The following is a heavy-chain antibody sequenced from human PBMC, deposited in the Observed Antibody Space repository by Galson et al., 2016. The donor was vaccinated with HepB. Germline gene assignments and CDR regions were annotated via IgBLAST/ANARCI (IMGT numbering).Heavy chain of an antibody. D-gene: IGHD3-22*01. CDR3: ARDPGNYDSRGYIDY. V-gene: IGHV1-46*01. CDR2: IKPSDSST. CDR1: GYTFTSYH. J-gene: IGHJ4*02. Sequence: SVKVSCKASGYTFTSYHMHWVRQAPGQGLEWMGIIKPSDSSTSYAQKFQGRVTMTRDTSTSTVYMEVSSLRSEDTAVYYCARDPGNYDSRGYIDYWGQGNLVTVSA.